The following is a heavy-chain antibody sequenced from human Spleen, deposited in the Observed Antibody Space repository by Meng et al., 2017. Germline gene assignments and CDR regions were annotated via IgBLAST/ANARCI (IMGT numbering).Heavy chain of an antibody. CDR3: VRDEDISAAGKLFGDY. D-gene: IGHD6-13*01. V-gene: IGHV1-2*06. CDR2: IDPNSGVT. Sequence: VHLVQSGAEVKKPGASVKVSCTPSGSPFTAYYIHWVRQAPGQGLDWMGRIDPNSGVTEYSQKFQGRVTVTRDTSISTAYMELSRLRSDDTAIYYCVRDEDISAAGKLFGDYWGQGTLVTVSS. CDR1: GSPFTAYY. J-gene: IGHJ4*02.